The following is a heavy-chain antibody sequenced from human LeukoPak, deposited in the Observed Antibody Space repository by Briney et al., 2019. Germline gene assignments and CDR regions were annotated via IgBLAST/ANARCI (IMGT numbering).Heavy chain of an antibody. CDR3: ARGGYCSGGSCYSNAFDI. D-gene: IGHD2-15*01. CDR1: GYTFTSYD. Sequence: ASVKVSCKASGYTFTSYDINWVRQATGQGLEWMGWMNPNSGNTGYAQKFQGRVTITRNTSISTAYMELSSLRSEDTAVYYCARGGYCSGGSCYSNAFDIWGQGTMVTVSS. CDR2: MNPNSGNT. J-gene: IGHJ3*02. V-gene: IGHV1-8*03.